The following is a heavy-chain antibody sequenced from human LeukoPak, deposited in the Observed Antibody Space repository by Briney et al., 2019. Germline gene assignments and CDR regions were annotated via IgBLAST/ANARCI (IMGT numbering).Heavy chain of an antibody. CDR2: VYHSGGA. V-gene: IGHV4/OR15-8*01. CDR1: GASIASHSW. CDR3: ARGGRTAIGY. D-gene: IGHD2-21*02. Sequence: SETLSLTCAVSGASIASHSWWSWVRQPPGKGLEWIGEVYHSGGANYKPSLKSRVTISVDTSRNHFSLKLSSVTAADTAVYYCARGGRTAIGYWGQGTLVTVSS. J-gene: IGHJ4*02.